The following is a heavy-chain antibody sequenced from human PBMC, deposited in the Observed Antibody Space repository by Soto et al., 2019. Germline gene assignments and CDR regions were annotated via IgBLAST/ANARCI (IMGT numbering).Heavy chain of an antibody. Sequence: GGSLRLSCAASGVTFISYAMSWVRQATGKGLEWVSAISGSGGSTYYADSAKGRFTISRDNSKNTLYLQMNSLRAEDTAVYYCAKGLEYYGSGSSPYYYYYGMDVWGQGTTVTVSS. J-gene: IGHJ6*02. CDR1: GVTFISYA. D-gene: IGHD3-10*01. CDR2: ISGSGGST. V-gene: IGHV3-23*01. CDR3: AKGLEYYGSGSSPYYYYYGMDV.